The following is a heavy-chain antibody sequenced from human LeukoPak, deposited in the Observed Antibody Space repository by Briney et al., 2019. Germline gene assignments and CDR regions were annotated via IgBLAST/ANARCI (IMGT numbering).Heavy chain of an antibody. D-gene: IGHD3-22*01. J-gene: IGHJ4*02. V-gene: IGHV3-23*01. CDR2: ISDSGGGT. Sequence: GGPLRLSCVASGLTFSNYAMSWVRPAPGKGLEWVSGISDSGGGTNYADSVKGRFIISRDNSKNTLYLQMNSLRAEDTAVYFCAKRGVVIRVILVGFHKEAYYFDSWGQGALVTVSS. CDR3: AKRGVVIRVILVGFHKEAYYFDS. CDR1: GLTFSNYA.